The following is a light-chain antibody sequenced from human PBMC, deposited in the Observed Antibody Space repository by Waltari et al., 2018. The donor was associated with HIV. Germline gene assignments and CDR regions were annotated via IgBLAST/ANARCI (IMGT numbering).Light chain of an antibody. CDR3: AAWDDSLNGWV. V-gene: IGLV2-14*01. CDR2: EVT. CDR1: SSDINYENY. Sequence: QSALPQPASVSGSPGQSITISCTGTSSDINYENYVSWYQHHPGKAPKFIISEVTNRPSGVSSCFSGSKSGTSASLAISGLQSEDEADYYCAAWDDSLNGWVFGGGTKLTVL. J-gene: IGLJ3*02.